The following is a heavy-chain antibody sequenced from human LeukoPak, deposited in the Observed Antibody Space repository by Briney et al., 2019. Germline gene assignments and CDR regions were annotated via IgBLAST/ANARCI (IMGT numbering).Heavy chain of an antibody. CDR3: ARGWAQLDY. V-gene: IGHV3-7*04. CDR1: GLTLSNYW. CDR2: IKEDGNEK. J-gene: IGHJ4*02. D-gene: IGHD5-24*01. Sequence: GGSLRLSCSVSGLTLSNYWVSWVRHAPGKGLECVANIKEDGNEKYHVDSARFTISRDNAKNSLYLQMDSLRVEDTAVYYCARGWAQLDYWGQGTLVTVSS.